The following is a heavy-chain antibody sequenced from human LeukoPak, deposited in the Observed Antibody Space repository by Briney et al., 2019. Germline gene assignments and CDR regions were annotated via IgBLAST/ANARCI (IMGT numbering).Heavy chain of an antibody. CDR1: GYTFIGYY. D-gene: IGHD3-10*01. V-gene: IGHV1-2*02. CDR2: INPNSGGT. Sequence: ASVKVSCTASGYTFIGYYMHWVRQAPGQGLEWMGWINPNSGGTNSPQKFQGRVTMTRDTSISTAYMELSRLRSDDTAVYYCARALGSGGSGSYYNDYWGQGTLVTVSS. CDR3: ARALGSGGSGSYYNDY. J-gene: IGHJ4*02.